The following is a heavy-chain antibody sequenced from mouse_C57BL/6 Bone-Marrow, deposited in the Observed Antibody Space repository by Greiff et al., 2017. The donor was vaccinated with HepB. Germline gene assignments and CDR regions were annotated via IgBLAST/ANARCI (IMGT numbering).Heavy chain of an antibody. Sequence: QVQLQQPGAELVRPGSSVKLSCKASGYTFTSYWMDWVNQRPGQGLEWIGNIYPSDSETHYNQKFKDKATLTVDKSSSTAYMQLSSLTSEDSAVYYCATYYGNSLYYAMDYWGQGTSVTVSS. CDR2: IYPSDSET. J-gene: IGHJ4*01. CDR3: ATYYGNSLYYAMDY. D-gene: IGHD2-1*01. V-gene: IGHV1-61*01. CDR1: GYTFTSYW.